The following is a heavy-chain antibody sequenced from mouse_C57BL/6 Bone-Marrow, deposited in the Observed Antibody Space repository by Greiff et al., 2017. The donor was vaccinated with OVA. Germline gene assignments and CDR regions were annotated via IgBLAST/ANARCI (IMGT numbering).Heavy chain of an antibody. Sequence: EVKLMESGGDLVKPGGSLKLSCAASGFTFSSYGMSWVRQTPDKRLEWVATISSGGSYTYYPDSVKGRFTISRDNAKNTLYLQMSSLKSEDTAMYYCARHFFYYYMDYWGQGTSVTVSS. CDR2: ISSGGSYT. CDR3: ARHFFYYYMDY. D-gene: IGHD1-1*01. V-gene: IGHV5-6*01. CDR1: GFTFSSYG. J-gene: IGHJ4*01.